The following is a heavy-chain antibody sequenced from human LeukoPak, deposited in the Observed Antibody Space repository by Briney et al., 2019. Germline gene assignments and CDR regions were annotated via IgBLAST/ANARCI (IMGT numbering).Heavy chain of an antibody. Sequence: GGSLRLSCAASGITVTTNYISWVRQPPGKGLEWVSAIFSGGDTYYTDSVTGRFTISRDNSKNTVYLQLNSVKADDTAVYYCTRDRGGNYVDTSGHFPGNFQHWGQGTAVTVSS. CDR3: TRDRGGNYVDTSGHFPGNFQH. CDR2: IFSGGDT. V-gene: IGHV3-66*02. J-gene: IGHJ1*01. D-gene: IGHD3-22*01. CDR1: GITVTTNY.